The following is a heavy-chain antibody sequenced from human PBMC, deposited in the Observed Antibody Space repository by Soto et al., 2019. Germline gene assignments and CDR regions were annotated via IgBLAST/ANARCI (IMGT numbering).Heavy chain of an antibody. J-gene: IGHJ4*02. D-gene: IGHD3-22*01. CDR3: ARGPSGYLHFDD. V-gene: IGHV1-69*06. CDR1: GGTFSSHG. CDR2: STPMSGTT. Sequence: QMQLVQSGAEVKKPGSSVKVSCQASGGTFSSHGITWVRQAPGQGLEWMGGSTPMSGTTNSAQNFQGRVTISADIATGTAHLELRSLKSEDTAVYYCARGPSGYLHFDDWGQGTLVTVSS.